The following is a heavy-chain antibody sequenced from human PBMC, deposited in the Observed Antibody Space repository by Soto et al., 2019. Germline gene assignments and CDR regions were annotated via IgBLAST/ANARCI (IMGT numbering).Heavy chain of an antibody. D-gene: IGHD3-9*01. J-gene: IGHJ6*02. Sequence: ASVKVSCKASGYTFTSYDINWVRQATGQGLEWKGWMNPNSGNTGYAQKFQGRVTMTRNTSISTAYMELSSLRSEDTAVYYCARVPRGDLELYYDILNGYPHQNYYYYGMDVWGQGTTVTVSS. CDR3: ARVPRGDLELYYDILNGYPHQNYYYYGMDV. CDR1: GYTFTSYD. V-gene: IGHV1-8*01. CDR2: MNPNSGNT.